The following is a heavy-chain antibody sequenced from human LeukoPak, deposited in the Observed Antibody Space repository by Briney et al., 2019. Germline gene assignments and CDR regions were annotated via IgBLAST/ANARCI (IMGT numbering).Heavy chain of an antibody. CDR2: IYPGDSYT. CDR3: VRRGYGVIRVSPFDY. J-gene: IGHJ4*02. D-gene: IGHD5-12*01. CDR1: GYSFTSYW. V-gene: IGHV5-51*01. Sequence: GESLKISCKGSGYSFTSYWIGWVRQMPGKGLEWMGIIYPGDSYTRYSPSFQGQVTISADKSISTAYLKWGSLKASDTAMYYCVRRGYGVIRVSPFDYWGQRTLVTVSS.